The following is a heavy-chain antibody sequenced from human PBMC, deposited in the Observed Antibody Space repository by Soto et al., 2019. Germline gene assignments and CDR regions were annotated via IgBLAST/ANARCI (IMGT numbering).Heavy chain of an antibody. V-gene: IGHV3-30*18. CDR3: AKGLDTAMVTPLDY. D-gene: IGHD5-18*01. CDR1: GFTFSSYG. Sequence: GGSLRLSCAASGFTFSSYGMHWVRQAPGKGLEWVAVISYDGSNKYYADSVKGRFTISRDNSKNTLYLQMNSLRAEDTAVYYCAKGLDTAMVTPLDYWGQGXLVTVYS. CDR2: ISYDGSNK. J-gene: IGHJ4*02.